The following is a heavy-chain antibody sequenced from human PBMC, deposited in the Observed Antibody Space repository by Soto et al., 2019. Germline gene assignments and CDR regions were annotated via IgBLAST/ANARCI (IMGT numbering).Heavy chain of an antibody. J-gene: IGHJ3*02. CDR3: ARVVVAATPGSSDAFDI. CDR2: ISAYNGNT. V-gene: IGHV1-18*04. CDR1: GYTFTTYG. D-gene: IGHD2-15*01. Sequence: GASVKVSCKASGYTFTTYGISWVRQAPGQGLEWMGWISAYNGNTNYAQKLQGRVTMTTDTSTSTAYMELRSLRSDDTAVYYCARVVVAATPGSSDAFDIWGQGTMVTVSS.